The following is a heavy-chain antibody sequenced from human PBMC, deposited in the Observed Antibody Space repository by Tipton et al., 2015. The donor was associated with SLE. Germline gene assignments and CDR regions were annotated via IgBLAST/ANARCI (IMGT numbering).Heavy chain of an antibody. D-gene: IGHD1-26*01. CDR3: AREGASSYYYMDV. Sequence: SLRISCAASGFTFSSYSMNWVRQAPGKGLEWVSSISSSSSYIYYADSVKGRFTISRDNAKNSLYLQMNSLRAEDTAVYYCAREGASSYYYMDVWGKGTTVTVSS. CDR1: GFTFSSYS. J-gene: IGHJ6*03. CDR2: ISSSSSYI. V-gene: IGHV3-21*01.